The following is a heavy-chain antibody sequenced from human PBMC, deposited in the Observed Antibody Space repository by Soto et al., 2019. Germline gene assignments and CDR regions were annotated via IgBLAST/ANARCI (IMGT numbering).Heavy chain of an antibody. Sequence: GGSLRLSCAASGFTVSSNYMSWVRQAPGKGLEWVSVIYSGGSTYYADDVKGRLTTSRDNSSNTLYLQMNSLRAEDTAVYSWARDSYDYIWGSYRKNDAFDIWGQGTMVTVSS. CDR1: GFTVSSNY. CDR2: IYSGGST. J-gene: IGHJ3*02. D-gene: IGHD3-16*02. V-gene: IGHV3-66*01. CDR3: ARDSYDYIWGSYRKNDAFDI.